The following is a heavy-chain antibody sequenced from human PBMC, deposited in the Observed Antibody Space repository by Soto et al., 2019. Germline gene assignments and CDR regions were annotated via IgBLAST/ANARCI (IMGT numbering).Heavy chain of an antibody. D-gene: IGHD6-19*01. V-gene: IGHV3-30*18. Sequence: QVQLVESGGGVVQPGRSLRLSCAASGFTFSSYGMHWVRQAPGKGLEWVAGISYDGSNKYYADSVKGRFTISRDKSKNPLYLQMNSLRAEDTAVYYCAKDLPPGSSIPSYYFDYWGQGTLVTVSS. CDR1: GFTFSSYG. CDR2: ISYDGSNK. CDR3: AKDLPPGSSIPSYYFDY. J-gene: IGHJ4*02.